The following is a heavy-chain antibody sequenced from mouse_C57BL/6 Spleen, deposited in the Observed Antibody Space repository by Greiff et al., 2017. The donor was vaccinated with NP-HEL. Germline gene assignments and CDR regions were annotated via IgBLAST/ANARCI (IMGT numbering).Heavy chain of an antibody. J-gene: IGHJ4*01. CDR3: AREGYLLLRFYAMDY. D-gene: IGHD1-1*01. CDR2: IDPNSGGT. CDR1: GYTFTSYW. Sequence: VKLQQPGAELVKPGASVKLSCKASGYTFTSYWMHWVKQRPGRGLEWIGRIDPNSGGTKYNEKFKSKATLTVDKPSSTAYMQLSSLTSEDSAVYYCAREGYLLLRFYAMDYWGQGTSVTVSS. V-gene: IGHV1-72*01.